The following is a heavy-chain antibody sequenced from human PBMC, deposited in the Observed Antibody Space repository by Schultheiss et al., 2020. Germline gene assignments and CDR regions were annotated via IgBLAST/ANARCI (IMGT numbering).Heavy chain of an antibody. CDR1: GFTFGDYA. CDR2: ISGSGGST. D-gene: IGHD3-22*01. Sequence: GGSLRLSCTASGFTFGDYAMSWFRQAPGKGLEWVSAISGSGGSTYYADSVKGRFTISRDNSKNTLYLQMNSLRAEDTAVYYCAKDGRVAYRDYYDSSGPYWGQGTLVTVSS. V-gene: IGHV3-23*01. CDR3: AKDGRVAYRDYYDSSGPY. J-gene: IGHJ4*02.